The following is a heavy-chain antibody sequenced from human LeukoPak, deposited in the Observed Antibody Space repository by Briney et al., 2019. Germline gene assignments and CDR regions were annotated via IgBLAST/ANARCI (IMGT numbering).Heavy chain of an antibody. CDR3: ATFGITVTVAAYYYMDV. J-gene: IGHJ6*03. CDR1: GFTFSGSA. D-gene: IGHD4-17*01. V-gene: IGHV3-73*01. Sequence: QAGGSLRLSCAASGFTFSGSAMHWVRQASGKGLEWVGRIRNKANSYATAYSTSVKGMFTISRDDSKNTPYLQMNSLITEDTAVYYCATFGITVTVAAYYYMDVWGKGTTVTVSS. CDR2: IRNKANSYAT.